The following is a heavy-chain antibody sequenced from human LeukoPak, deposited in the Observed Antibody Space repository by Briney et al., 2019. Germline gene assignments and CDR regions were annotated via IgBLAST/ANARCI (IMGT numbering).Heavy chain of an antibody. CDR1: GFTFSSYA. J-gene: IGHJ4*02. CDR3: ASSKVLRYFDWLLPPWHY. V-gene: IGHV3-23*01. D-gene: IGHD3-9*01. CDR2: ISGSGGST. Sequence: GGSLRLSCAASGFTFSSYAISWVRQAPGRGLEWVSAISGSGGSTYYADSVKGRFTISRDNSKNTLYLQMNSLRAEDTAVYYCASSKVLRYFDWLLPPWHYWGQGTLVTVSS.